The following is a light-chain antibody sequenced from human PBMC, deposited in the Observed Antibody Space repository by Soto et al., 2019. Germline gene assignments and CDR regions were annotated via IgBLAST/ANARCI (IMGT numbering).Light chain of an antibody. CDR2: GAS. CDR3: QQYGTSPGT. J-gene: IGKJ2*01. Sequence: EIVLTQSPGTLSLSPGERATLSCRASHAVTNNFLAWYQQKPSQAPRLVIYGASSRPAGIPDRFSGSGAGTDFTLSISRLEPEDFAVYFCQQYGTSPGTFGQGTKLEIK. CDR1: HAVTNNF. V-gene: IGKV3-20*01.